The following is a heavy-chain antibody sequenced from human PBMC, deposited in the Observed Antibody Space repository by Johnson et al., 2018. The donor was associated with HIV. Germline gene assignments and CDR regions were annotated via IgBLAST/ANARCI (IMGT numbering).Heavy chain of an antibody. CDR2: LYSGGGT. V-gene: IGHV3-66*01. J-gene: IGHJ3*02. CDR1: GFTVSSNY. Sequence: EVQLVESGGGLVQPGGSLRLSCAASGFTVSSNYMSWVRQAPGKGLAWVTVLYSGGGTYYADSVKGRLPVSRDSAKKHLYLQMNSLRGEDTALYYCARETSYDSSDMGAFDIWGQGTMVTVSS. D-gene: IGHD3-22*01. CDR3: ARETSYDSSDMGAFDI.